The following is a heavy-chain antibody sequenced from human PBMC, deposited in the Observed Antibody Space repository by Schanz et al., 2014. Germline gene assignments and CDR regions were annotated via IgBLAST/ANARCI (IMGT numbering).Heavy chain of an antibody. CDR1: GFIFEDYA. J-gene: IGHJ3*02. CDR2: ISWNSGNI. Sequence: EVQLVESGGGLVQPGRSLRLSCAASGFIFEDYAMYWVLQAPGKGLEWVSGISWNSGNIAYADSVKGRFTISRDNAKNSLYLQMNSLRAEDTALYYCARENLNWEAFDIWGQGTVVTVSS. D-gene: IGHD7-27*01. V-gene: IGHV3-9*01. CDR3: ARENLNWEAFDI.